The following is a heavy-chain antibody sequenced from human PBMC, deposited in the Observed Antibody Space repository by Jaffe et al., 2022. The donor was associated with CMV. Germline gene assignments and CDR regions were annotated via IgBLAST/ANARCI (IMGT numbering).Heavy chain of an antibody. J-gene: IGHJ4*02. CDR3: ATTYYYDSSGPHQEYYFDY. Sequence: QVQLQESGPGLVKPSETLSLTCTVSGGSISSYYWSWIRQPAGKGLEWIGRIYTSGSTNYNPSLKSRVTMSVDTSKNQFSLKLSSVTAADTAVYYCATTYYYDSSGPHQEYYFDYWGQGTLVTVSS. CDR1: GGSISSYY. CDR2: IYTSGST. V-gene: IGHV4-4*07. D-gene: IGHD3-22*01.